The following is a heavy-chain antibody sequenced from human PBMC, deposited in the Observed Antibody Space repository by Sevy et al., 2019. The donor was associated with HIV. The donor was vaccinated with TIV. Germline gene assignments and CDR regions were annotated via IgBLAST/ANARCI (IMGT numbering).Heavy chain of an antibody. Sequence: SEILSLTCTVSGGSFSSYYWSWIRQSPGKGLEWIGYIYYNGTTNSSPSVRRRVTISPHTSKSQFSLKLKSVTAADTAVYYCTRGKVLFDYWGHGTLVTVSS. J-gene: IGHJ4*01. CDR3: TRGKVLFDY. D-gene: IGHD1-20*01. CDR1: GGSFSSYY. V-gene: IGHV4-59*01. CDR2: IYYNGTT.